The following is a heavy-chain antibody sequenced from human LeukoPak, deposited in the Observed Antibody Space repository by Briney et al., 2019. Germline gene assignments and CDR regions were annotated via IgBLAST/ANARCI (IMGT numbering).Heavy chain of an antibody. J-gene: IGHJ5*02. CDR3: ARYRSGSANWFDP. CDR1: GYIFTTYF. CDR2: INPRGGST. V-gene: IGHV1-46*01. D-gene: IGHD1-26*01. Sequence: ASVKVSCKASGYIFTTYFMHWLRQAPGQGPEWMGIINPRGGSTDYAQKFQGRVTMTTDTSTSTAYMELRSLRSDDTAVYYCARYRSGSANWFDPWGQGTLVTVSS.